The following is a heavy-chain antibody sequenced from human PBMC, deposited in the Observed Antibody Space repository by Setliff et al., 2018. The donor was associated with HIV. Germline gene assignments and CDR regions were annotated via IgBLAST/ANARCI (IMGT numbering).Heavy chain of an antibody. J-gene: IGHJ6*02. CDR2: ISAYNGDT. D-gene: IGHD3-16*01. V-gene: IGHV1-18*01. CDR3: ARTREAVMYYYYGMDV. CDR1: GGTFSSYA. Sequence: ASVKVSCKASGGTFSSYAISWVRQAPGQGLEWMGWISAYNGDTKYSQTFQGRVTMTTDTSTATAFMELRSLRSDDTAVYYCARTREAVMYYYYGMDVWGQGTTVTVSS.